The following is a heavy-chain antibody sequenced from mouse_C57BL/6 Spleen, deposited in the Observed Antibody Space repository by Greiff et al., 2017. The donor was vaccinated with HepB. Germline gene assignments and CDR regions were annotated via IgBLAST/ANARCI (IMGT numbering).Heavy chain of an antibody. V-gene: IGHV1-22*01. Sequence: VQLKESGPELVKPGASVKMSCKASGYTFTDYNMHWVKQSHGKSLEWIGYINPNNGGTSYNQKFKGKATLTVNKSSSTAYMELRSLTSEDSAVYYCARDSLYDGYYGYYAMDYWGQGTSVTVSS. CDR1: GYTFTDYN. CDR2: INPNNGGT. D-gene: IGHD2-3*01. J-gene: IGHJ4*01. CDR3: ARDSLYDGYYGYYAMDY.